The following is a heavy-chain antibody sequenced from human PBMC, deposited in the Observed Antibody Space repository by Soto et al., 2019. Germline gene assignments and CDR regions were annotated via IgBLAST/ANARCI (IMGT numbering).Heavy chain of an antibody. V-gene: IGHV4-59*01. Sequence: SETLSLTCTVSGDSLSSFSWSWIRQPPGKGLEWIGYGHYSGSTNYNPSLRSRVTISVDTSKNQFSLELTSVTAADTAVYYCARVVSEDYDILTGYWLYDWFAPWGLGTLV. CDR2: GHYSGST. CDR1: GDSLSSFS. D-gene: IGHD3-9*01. CDR3: ARVVSEDYDILTGYWLYDWFAP. J-gene: IGHJ5*01.